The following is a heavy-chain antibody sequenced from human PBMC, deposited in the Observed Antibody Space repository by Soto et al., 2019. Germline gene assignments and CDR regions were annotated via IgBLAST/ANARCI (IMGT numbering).Heavy chain of an antibody. Sequence: QVQLVQSGAEVKKPGSSVRVSCKASGHTFTFYSINWVRQAPGLGLEWLGRINPILSMSNYAQRFQGRVTMTADKSTSTADMELSSLRSEDTAMYYCASSYGSGYRAFDYWGQGALVTVSS. V-gene: IGHV1-69*02. CDR2: INPILSMS. D-gene: IGHD3-10*01. CDR3: ASSYGSGYRAFDY. J-gene: IGHJ4*02. CDR1: GHTFTFYS.